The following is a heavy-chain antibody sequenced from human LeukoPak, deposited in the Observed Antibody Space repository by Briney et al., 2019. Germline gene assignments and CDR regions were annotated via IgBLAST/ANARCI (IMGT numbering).Heavy chain of an antibody. CDR3: ARDWNYHFDY. D-gene: IGHD1-7*01. CDR2: ISSSSSYI. V-gene: IGHV3-21*01. CDR1: GFTFSSYS. J-gene: IGHJ4*02. Sequence: PGGSLRLSCAASGFTFSSYSMNWVRQAPGKGLEWVSSISSSSSYIYYADSVRGRFIISRDNARNALYLQMNSLRPEDTGVYYCARDWNYHFDYWGPGSLVTVSS.